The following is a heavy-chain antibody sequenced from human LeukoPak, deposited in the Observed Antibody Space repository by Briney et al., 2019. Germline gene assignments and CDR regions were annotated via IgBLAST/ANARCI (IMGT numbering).Heavy chain of an antibody. V-gene: IGHV4-30-4*08. D-gene: IGHD3-22*01. CDR1: GGSISSGSYY. CDR2: IYYSGST. CDR3: ARDVKSDSSGYSDY. J-gene: IGHJ4*02. Sequence: PSQTLSLTCTVSGGSISSGSYYWSWIRQPPGEGLEWIGYIYYSGSTYYNPSLKSRVTISVDTSKNQFSLKLSSVTAADTAVYYCARDVKSDSSGYSDYWGQGTLVTVSS.